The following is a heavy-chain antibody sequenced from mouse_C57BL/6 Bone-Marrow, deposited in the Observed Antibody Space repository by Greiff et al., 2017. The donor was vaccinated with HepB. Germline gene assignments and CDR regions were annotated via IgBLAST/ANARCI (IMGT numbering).Heavy chain of an antibody. CDR2: IRNKANGYTT. D-gene: IGHD1-1*01. Sequence: EVHLVESGGGLVQPGGSLSLSCAASGFTFTDYYMSWVRQPPGKALEWLGFIRNKANGYTTEYSASVKGRFTISRDNSQSILYLQMNALRAEDSATYYCARGAVVANYAMDYWGQGTSVTVSS. J-gene: IGHJ4*01. CDR3: ARGAVVANYAMDY. CDR1: GFTFTDYY. V-gene: IGHV7-3*01.